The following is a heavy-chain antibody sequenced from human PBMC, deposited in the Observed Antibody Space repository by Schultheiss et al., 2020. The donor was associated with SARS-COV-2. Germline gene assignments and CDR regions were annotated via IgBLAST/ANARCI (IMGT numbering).Heavy chain of an antibody. D-gene: IGHD3-3*01. CDR1: GFTVSSNY. V-gene: IGHV4-4*02. Sequence: GSLRLSCAASGFTVSSNYMSWVRQAPGKGLDWIRYIYHSGGTYYNPSLKSRITISVDKSKNQVSLKLSSVTAADTAVYYCARDAPSLWSGYPAGFDPWGQGTLVTVSS. J-gene: IGHJ5*02. CDR2: IYHSGGT. CDR3: ARDAPSLWSGYPAGFDP.